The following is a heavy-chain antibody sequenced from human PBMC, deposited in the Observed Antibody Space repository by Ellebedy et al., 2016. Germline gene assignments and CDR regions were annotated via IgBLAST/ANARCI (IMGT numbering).Heavy chain of an antibody. D-gene: IGHD6-19*01. CDR1: GGSITTYQ. J-gene: IGHJ4*02. Sequence: SETLSLTCTVSGGSITTYQWSWIRQPPGKGLEWIGYIYYTGSTRYNPSLKSRLSMSLDTSKNQFSLKLSSVTAADTAVYYCARLGGSGWHDYFDSWGQGALVTVSS. CDR2: IYYTGST. CDR3: ARLGGSGWHDYFDS. V-gene: IGHV4-59*08.